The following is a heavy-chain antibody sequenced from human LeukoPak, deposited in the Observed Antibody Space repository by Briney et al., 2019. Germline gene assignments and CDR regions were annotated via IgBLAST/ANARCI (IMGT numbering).Heavy chain of an antibody. CDR1: GGSISSGDYY. V-gene: IGHV4-30-4*08. CDR3: ARDGYYDSSDNY. Sequence: SETLSLTCTVSGGSISSGDYYWSWIHQPPGKGLEWIGYIYYSGSTYYNPSLKSRVTISVDTSKNQFSLKLSSVTAADTAVYYCARDGYYDSSDNYWGQGTLVTVSS. J-gene: IGHJ4*02. D-gene: IGHD3-22*01. CDR2: IYYSGST.